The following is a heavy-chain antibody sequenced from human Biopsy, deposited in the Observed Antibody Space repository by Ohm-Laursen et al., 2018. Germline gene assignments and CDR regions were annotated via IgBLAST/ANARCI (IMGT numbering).Heavy chain of an antibody. CDR1: GGSISRSSYY. J-gene: IGHJ4*02. Sequence: PGTLSLTCTVPGGSISRSSYYWDWIRQPPGKGLEWIGSIYYSGSTYYNPSLKSRVTISADRSKNQFSLKLTSVTAADTAMYYCARQEFATSPLDYWGQGSLVTVSS. CDR2: IYYSGST. CDR3: ARQEFATSPLDY. V-gene: IGHV4-39*01. D-gene: IGHD3-10*01.